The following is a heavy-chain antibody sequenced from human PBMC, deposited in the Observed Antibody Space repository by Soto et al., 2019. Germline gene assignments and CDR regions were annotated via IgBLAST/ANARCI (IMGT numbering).Heavy chain of an antibody. V-gene: IGHV4-4*07. CDR3: ARIQLERRNYFYGMDV. CDR2: IYTTGSS. CDR1: GGTISSHD. D-gene: IGHD1-1*01. Sequence: PSETLSLTCPVSGGTISSHDWSWIRQPAGKGLEWIGRIYTTGSSNYNPSLKSRVTMSVDTSKNQFSLKLSSVTAADTAVYYCARIQLERRNYFYGMDVWGQGTTVTVSS. J-gene: IGHJ6*02.